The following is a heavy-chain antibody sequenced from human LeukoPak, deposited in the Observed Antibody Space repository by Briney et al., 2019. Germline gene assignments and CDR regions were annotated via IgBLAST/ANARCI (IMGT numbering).Heavy chain of an antibody. CDR2: IYYTGRT. J-gene: IGHJ4*02. Sequence: SETLSLTCAVYGGSFSGYYWSWIRQPPGKGLEWIGYIYYTGRTSYDPSLKSRVTMSVDTSGNQFSLKLSSVTAADTAVYYCGRHAEMVQVDYWGQGTLVTVSS. D-gene: IGHD4/OR15-4a*01. CDR3: GRHAEMVQVDY. CDR1: GGSFSGYY. V-gene: IGHV4-59*08.